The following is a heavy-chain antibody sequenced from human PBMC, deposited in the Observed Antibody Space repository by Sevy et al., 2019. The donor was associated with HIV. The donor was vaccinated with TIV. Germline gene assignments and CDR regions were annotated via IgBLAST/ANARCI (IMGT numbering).Heavy chain of an antibody. CDR1: GYTLTEFS. Sequence: ASVKVSCKVSGYTLTEFSIHWVRQAPGKGLEWMGGFDPGDGDAETPYAQKFRDRLTMTAETSTDTVYMELSSLRSEDTAVYYCATDTTGYHSTLDYWGQRTLVTVSS. V-gene: IGHV1-24*01. CDR3: ATDTTGYHSTLDY. D-gene: IGHD3-9*01. J-gene: IGHJ4*02. CDR2: FDPGDGDAET.